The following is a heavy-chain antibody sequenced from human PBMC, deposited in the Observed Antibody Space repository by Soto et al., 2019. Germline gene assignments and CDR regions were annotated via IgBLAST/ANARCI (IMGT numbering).Heavy chain of an antibody. CDR3: ASRHCSGGSCYNPGFDS. V-gene: IGHV4-4*07. CDR2: IYGRGRT. Sequence: PSETLSLTCTVSGGSLTSFYWGGFRRPAGKGRGWVGRIYGRGRTTYNPSLKSRVTMSVDVSLNQISLMVNSVTAADTAVYYCASRHCSGGSCYNPGFDSWGQGALVTVSS. J-gene: IGHJ4*02. D-gene: IGHD2-15*01. CDR1: GGSLTSFY.